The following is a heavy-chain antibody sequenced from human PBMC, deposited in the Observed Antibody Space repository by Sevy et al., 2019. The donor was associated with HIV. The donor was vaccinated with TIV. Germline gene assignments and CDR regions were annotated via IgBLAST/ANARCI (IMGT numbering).Heavy chain of an antibody. V-gene: IGHV3-23*01. CDR3: AKGSVAARVGNYFDH. CDR2: ISGSGGLT. Sequence: GGSLRLSCAASGFTFNNYAMSWVRQAPGKGLEGKGLEWVSGISGSGGLTYYADSVKGRFSISRDNSKNTLYLQMNSLRADDTAVYYCAKGSVAARVGNYFDHWGRGALVTVSS. D-gene: IGHD6-19*01. J-gene: IGHJ4*02. CDR1: GFTFNNYA.